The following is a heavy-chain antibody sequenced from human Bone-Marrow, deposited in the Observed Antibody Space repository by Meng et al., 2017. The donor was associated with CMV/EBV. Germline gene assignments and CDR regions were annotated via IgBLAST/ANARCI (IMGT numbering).Heavy chain of an antibody. Sequence: QVQLVQSGAEVKKPGASVKVSCKASGYTFTSYGISWVRQAPGQGLEWMGWISAYNGNTNYAQKLQGRVTMTTDTSTSTAYMELRSLRSEDTAVYYCARAPGVVVVAATFWFDPWGQGTLVTVSS. CDR3: ARAPGVVVVAATFWFDP. D-gene: IGHD2-15*01. J-gene: IGHJ5*02. V-gene: IGHV1-18*01. CDR2: ISAYNGNT. CDR1: GYTFTSYG.